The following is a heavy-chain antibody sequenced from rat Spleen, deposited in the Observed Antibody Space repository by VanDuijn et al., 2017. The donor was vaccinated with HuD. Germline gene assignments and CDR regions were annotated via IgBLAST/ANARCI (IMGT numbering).Heavy chain of an antibody. CDR3: TRGLGDF. D-gene: IGHD5-1*01. CDR2: MRYDGDT. J-gene: IGHJ2*01. CDR1: GFSLTGNN. Sequence: QVQLKESGPGLVQPSQTLSLTCTVSGFSLTGNNVHWVRQPPGKGLEWMGRMRYDGDTYYNSALKSRLSISRDTSKNQVFLKMNSLQTDDTAIYFCTRGLGDFWGQGVMVTVSS. V-gene: IGHV2S30*01.